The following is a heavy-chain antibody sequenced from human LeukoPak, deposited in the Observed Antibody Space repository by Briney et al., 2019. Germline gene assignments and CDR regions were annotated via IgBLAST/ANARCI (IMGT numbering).Heavy chain of an antibody. CDR2: IIPIFGTA. J-gene: IGHJ4*02. CDR3: ARVGCSSTSCYGGSDY. Sequence: SVKVSCKASGGTFSSYAISWVRQAPGQGLEWMGGIIPIFGTANYAQKFQGRVTITAGESTSTAYMELSSLRSEDTAVYYCARVGCSSTSCYGGSDYWGQGTLVTVSS. D-gene: IGHD2-2*01. CDR1: GGTFSSYA. V-gene: IGHV1-69*01.